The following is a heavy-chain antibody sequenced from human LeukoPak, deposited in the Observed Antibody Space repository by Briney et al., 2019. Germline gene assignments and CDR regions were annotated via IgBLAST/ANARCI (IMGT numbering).Heavy chain of an antibody. CDR3: ARDRGESYFDY. CDR2: ISGGGGTT. V-gene: IGHV3-23*01. D-gene: IGHD3-10*01. CDR1: GFTFSSYA. J-gene: IGHJ4*02. Sequence: GGSLRLSCAASGFTFSSYAMNWVRQAPGKGLEWVSAISGGGGTTYYADSVKGRFTISRDNSKNTLYLQINSLRAEDTAVYYCARDRGESYFDYWGQGTLVTVSS.